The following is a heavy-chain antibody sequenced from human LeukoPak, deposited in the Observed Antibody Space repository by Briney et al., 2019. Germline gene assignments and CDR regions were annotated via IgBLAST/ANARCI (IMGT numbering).Heavy chain of an antibody. V-gene: IGHV4-34*01. Sequence: PSETLSLTCAVYGESFNGYYWSWIRQPPGKGLEWIGEINHSGRTNYNPSLKGRVTTSVDTSKNQFSLKLNSLTAADTAVYYCARRAVGATLDHWGQGILVTVSS. CDR1: GESFNGYY. J-gene: IGHJ4*02. D-gene: IGHD1-26*01. CDR2: INHSGRT. CDR3: ARRAVGATLDH.